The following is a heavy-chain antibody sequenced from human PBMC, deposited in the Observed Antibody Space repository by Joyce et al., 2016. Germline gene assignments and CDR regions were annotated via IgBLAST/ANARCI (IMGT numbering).Heavy chain of an antibody. Sequence: EVQLVESGGGLVQPGGSLRLSCSASGFTFSSFCMRWVRQAPGKGLEWVADIRRDGNGRHYVDSLRGRFTIARDNAKNSLFLQMNSLRAEDTAVYYCVRGSSGYNWYFDLWGHGTLVTVSS. CDR2: IRRDGNGR. V-gene: IGHV3-7*04. J-gene: IGHJ2*01. D-gene: IGHD3-22*01. CDR3: VRGSSGYNWYFDL. CDR1: GFTFSSFC.